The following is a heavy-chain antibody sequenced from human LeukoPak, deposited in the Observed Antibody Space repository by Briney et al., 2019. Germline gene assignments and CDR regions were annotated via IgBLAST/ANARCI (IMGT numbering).Heavy chain of an antibody. J-gene: IGHJ6*04. Sequence: GGSLRLSCAASGFTFSTYVMHWLRQAPGKGPESVALISHDGTKTYHAESVKGRFTISRDNAKNSLYLQMNSLRAEDTALYYCDKDIASGGGGEKDYYYDMEVWGERTTVTLSS. V-gene: IGHV3-33*03. CDR3: DKDIASGGGGEKDYYYDMEV. CDR1: GFTFSTYV. CDR2: ISHDGTKT. D-gene: IGHD3-16*01.